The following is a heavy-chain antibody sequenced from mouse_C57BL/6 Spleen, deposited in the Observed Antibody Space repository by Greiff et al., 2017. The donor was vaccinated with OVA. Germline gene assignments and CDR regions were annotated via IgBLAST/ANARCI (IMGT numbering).Heavy chain of an antibody. J-gene: IGHJ3*01. D-gene: IGHD3-2*02. CDR2: INPNNGGT. Sequence: VQLKQSGPELVKPGASVKISCKASGYTFTDYYMNWVKPSHGKSLEWIGDINPNNGGTSYNQKFKGKATLTVDKSSSTAYMELRSLTSEDSAVYYCARKATGFAYWGQGTLVTVSA. CDR1: GYTFTDYY. V-gene: IGHV1-26*01. CDR3: ARKATGFAY.